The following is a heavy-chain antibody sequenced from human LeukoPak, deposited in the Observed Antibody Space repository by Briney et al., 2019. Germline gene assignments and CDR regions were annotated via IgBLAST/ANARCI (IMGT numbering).Heavy chain of an antibody. D-gene: IGHD3-22*01. Sequence: GASVKVSCKASRGTFSIYVISCVRHAPGQRVGCMGRINPIFGKANYAQKFQGRVTITADKSTSTAYMELSSLRSEDTAVYYCARDRAVYYYDSSGYDYWGQGTLVTVSS. CDR3: ARDRAVYYYDSSGYDY. CDR2: INPIFGKA. J-gene: IGHJ4*02. CDR1: RGTFSIYV. V-gene: IGHV1-69*06.